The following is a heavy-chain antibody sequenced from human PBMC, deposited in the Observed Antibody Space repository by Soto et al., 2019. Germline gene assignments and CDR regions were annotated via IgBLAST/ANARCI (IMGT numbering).Heavy chain of an antibody. Sequence: GGSLRLSCAASGLTFSSYAMSWVRQAPGKGLEWVSAISGSGGSTYYADSVKGRFTISRDNSKNTLYLQMNSLRAEDTAVYYCAKDLPGGQWLVRAYYMDVWGKGTTVTVSS. V-gene: IGHV3-23*01. CDR3: AKDLPGGQWLVRAYYMDV. CDR2: ISGSGGST. J-gene: IGHJ6*03. CDR1: GLTFSSYA. D-gene: IGHD6-19*01.